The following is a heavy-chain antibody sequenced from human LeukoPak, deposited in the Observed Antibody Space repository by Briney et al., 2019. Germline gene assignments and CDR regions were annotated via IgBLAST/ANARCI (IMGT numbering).Heavy chain of an antibody. D-gene: IGHD3-10*01. J-gene: IGHJ4*02. CDR1: GGSISSRPYC. CDR3: ARRDYYASGLDY. V-gene: IGHV4-39*01. CDR2: FYYSGST. Sequence: KPSETLSLTCTVSGGSISSRPYCWGWIRQPPGKGLEWLGNFYYSGSTCYKPSLKSRVTISVDTSKNQFSLKLSSVTAADTAVYYCARRDYYASGLDYWGQGTLVTVSS.